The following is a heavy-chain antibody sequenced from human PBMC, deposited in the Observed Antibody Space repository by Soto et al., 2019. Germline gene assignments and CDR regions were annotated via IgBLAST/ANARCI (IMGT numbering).Heavy chain of an antibody. CDR1: GYTFTYYH. Sequence: GASVKVSCKASGYTFTYYHVHWVRQAPGQGLEWMGIINPYGGDTTYAQKFQGRVTMTRDTSTSTVYMELSSLRSEDTALYYCARAPYSSCFFFRHDHWGHAALSTVPS. D-gene: IGHD2-15*01. CDR2: INPYGGDT. CDR3: ARAPYSSCFFFRHDH. V-gene: IGHV1-46*01. J-gene: IGHJ4*01.